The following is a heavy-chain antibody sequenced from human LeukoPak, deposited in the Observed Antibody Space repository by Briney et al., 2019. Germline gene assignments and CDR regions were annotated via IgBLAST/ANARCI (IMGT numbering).Heavy chain of an antibody. CDR1: GGSFSGYY. V-gene: IGHV4-34*01. J-gene: IGHJ4*02. CDR3: ARRSWNYVGAYYFDY. D-gene: IGHD1-7*01. Sequence: SETLSLTCAVYGGSFSGYYWSWIRQPPGKGLEWIGEINHSGSTNYNPSLKSRVTISVDTSKNQFSLRLSSVTAADTAVYYCARRSWNYVGAYYFDYWGQGTLVTVSS. CDR2: INHSGST.